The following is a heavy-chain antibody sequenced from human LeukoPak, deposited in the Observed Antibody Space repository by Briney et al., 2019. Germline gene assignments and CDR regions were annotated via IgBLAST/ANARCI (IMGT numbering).Heavy chain of an antibody. J-gene: IGHJ6*02. CDR3: ARDREVPAAIYLMSGMDV. D-gene: IGHD2-2*01. Sequence: GGSLRLSCAASGFTFSSYSMNWVRQAPGKALEWVSSISSSSSYIYYADSVKGRFTISRDNAKNSLYLQMNSLRAEDTAVYYCARDREVPAAIYLMSGMDVWGQGTTVTVSS. CDR1: GFTFSSYS. V-gene: IGHV3-21*01. CDR2: ISSSSSYI.